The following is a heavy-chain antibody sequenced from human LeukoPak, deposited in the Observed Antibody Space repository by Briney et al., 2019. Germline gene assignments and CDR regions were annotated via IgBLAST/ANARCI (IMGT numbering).Heavy chain of an antibody. D-gene: IGHD1-26*01. CDR3: ATTRSGSYWQFDY. Sequence: GGSLRLSCAASGFTFSSYWMSCVRQAPGKGLEWVANIKQDGSEKYYVDSVKGRFTISRDNAKNSLYLQMNSLRAEDTAVYYCATTRSGSYWQFDYWGQGTLVTVSS. V-gene: IGHV3-7*01. J-gene: IGHJ4*02. CDR2: IKQDGSEK. CDR1: GFTFSSYW.